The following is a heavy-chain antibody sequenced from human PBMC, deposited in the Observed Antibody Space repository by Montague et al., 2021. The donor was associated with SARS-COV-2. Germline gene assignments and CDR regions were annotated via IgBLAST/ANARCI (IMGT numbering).Heavy chain of an antibody. V-gene: IGHV4-34*01. CDR1: GGSFSDYY. CDR3: ARGQVSVYGVLIMLPAAGPFDV. D-gene: IGHD3-3*01. CDR2: INHRGSS. Sequence: SETLSLTCAVYGGSFSDYYWTWIRQSPGKGLEWIGEINHRGSSNYNPSLKSRISMSVDTSKNQISLKLTSVTAADTATYYCARGQVSVYGVLIMLPAAGPFDVWGRGTMVLVSP. J-gene: IGHJ3*01.